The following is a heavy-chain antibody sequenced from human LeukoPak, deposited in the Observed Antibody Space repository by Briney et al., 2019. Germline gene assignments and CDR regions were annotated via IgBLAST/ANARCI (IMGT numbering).Heavy chain of an antibody. CDR3: ARSLMVTPWYYYGMDV. CDR2: INHSGST. CDR1: GGSFSGYY. D-gene: IGHD2-21*02. J-gene: IGHJ6*02. V-gene: IGHV4-34*01. Sequence: SETLSLTCAVYGGSFSGYYWSWIRQPPGKGLEWIGEINHSGSTNYNPSLKSRVTMSVDTSKNQFSLKLSSVTAADTAVYYCARSLMVTPWYYYGMDVWGQGTTVTVSS.